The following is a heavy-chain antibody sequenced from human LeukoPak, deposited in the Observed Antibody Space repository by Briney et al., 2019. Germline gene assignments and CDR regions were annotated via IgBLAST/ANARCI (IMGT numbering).Heavy chain of an antibody. CDR2: IHYSGST. CDR1: GGSISSYY. Sequence: PSETLSLTCTVSGGSISSYYWSWIRQPPGKGLEWIGYIHYSGSTNYNPSLKSRVTISVDTSKNQFSLKLSSVTAADTAVYYCARVAKGAFDYWGQGTLVTVSS. CDR3: ARVAKGAFDY. J-gene: IGHJ4*02. V-gene: IGHV4-59*01.